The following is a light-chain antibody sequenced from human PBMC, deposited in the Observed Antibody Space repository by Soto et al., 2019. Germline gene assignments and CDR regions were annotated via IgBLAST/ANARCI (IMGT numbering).Light chain of an antibody. J-gene: IGKJ4*01. V-gene: IGKV3-11*01. CDR1: QSVSSD. CDR3: QQRSNWPHLT. CDR2: DAS. Sequence: EIVLTQSPATLSLSPGERATLSCSASQSVSSDLACYQQKPGEAPSLLIYDASNRATSIPARFSGSGSGTNFNLTIRSLEPEDFAVYYCQQRSNWPHLTFGGGTKVEIK.